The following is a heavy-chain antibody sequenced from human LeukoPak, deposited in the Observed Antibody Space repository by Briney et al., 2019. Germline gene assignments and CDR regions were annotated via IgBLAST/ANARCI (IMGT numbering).Heavy chain of an antibody. V-gene: IGHV3-30*04. CDR1: GFTFRNYA. CDR2: ISSDESNK. D-gene: IGHD3-10*01. CDR3: ARDLFYYGSGAWY. J-gene: IGHJ4*02. Sequence: GGCLRLSCAASGFTFRNYAMHWVRQVPGKGLEWVAVISSDESNKNYADSVKGRFTISRDNSKNTLYLHMNSLRAEDTAVYYCARDLFYYGSGAWYWGQGTLVTVSS.